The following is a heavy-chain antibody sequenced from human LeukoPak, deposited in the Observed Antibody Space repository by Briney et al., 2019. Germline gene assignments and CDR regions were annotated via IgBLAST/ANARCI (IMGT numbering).Heavy chain of an antibody. J-gene: IGHJ5*02. D-gene: IGHD6-13*01. CDR2: IYWDDDR. CDR1: GFSLSTSGVG. Sequence: SGPTLVKPTQTLTLTCTFSGFSLSTSGVGVGWIRQPPGKALEWLALIYWDDDRLYSPSLKNRLTITKDTSRNQVVLTMTNMDPVDTATYFCAQERPIKIAGPHRAFDPWGQGTLVTVSS. CDR3: AQERPIKIAGPHRAFDP. V-gene: IGHV2-5*02.